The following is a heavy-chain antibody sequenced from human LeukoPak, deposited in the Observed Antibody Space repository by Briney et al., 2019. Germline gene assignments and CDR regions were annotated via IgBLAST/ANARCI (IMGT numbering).Heavy chain of an antibody. Sequence: ASVKVSCKASGYTFTSYYMHWVRQAPGQGLEWMGIINPSGGSTSYAQKFQGRVTMTRDTSTSTVYMELSSLRSEDTAVYYCARPQAYDSSGNDAFDIWGQGTMVTLSS. J-gene: IGHJ3*02. CDR1: GYTFTSYY. CDR3: ARPQAYDSSGNDAFDI. CDR2: INPSGGST. D-gene: IGHD3-22*01. V-gene: IGHV1-46*01.